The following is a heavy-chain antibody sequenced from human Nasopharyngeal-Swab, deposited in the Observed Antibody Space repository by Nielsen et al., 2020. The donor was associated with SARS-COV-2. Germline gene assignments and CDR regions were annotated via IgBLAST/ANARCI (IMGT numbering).Heavy chain of an antibody. Sequence: GGSLRLSCAASGFTFSNYAMSWVRQAPGKGLEWVSSISGSVGSTYYADSVKGRFTISRDDSKNTAYLQMDSLKTEDTAVYYCSTTVDYGDYRWYFDLWGRGTLVTVSS. V-gene: IGHV3-23*01. D-gene: IGHD4-17*01. CDR3: STTVDYGDYRWYFDL. J-gene: IGHJ2*01. CDR2: ISGSVGST. CDR1: GFTFSNYA.